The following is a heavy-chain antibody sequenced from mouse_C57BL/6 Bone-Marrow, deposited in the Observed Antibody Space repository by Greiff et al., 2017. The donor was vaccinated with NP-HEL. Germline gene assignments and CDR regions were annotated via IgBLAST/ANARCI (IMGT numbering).Heavy chain of an antibody. V-gene: IGHV2-6-1*01. Sequence: QVQLKQSGPGLVAPSQSLSITCTVSGFSLTSYGVHWVRQPPGKGLEWLVVIWSDGSTTYNSALKSRLSISKDNSKSQVFLKMNSLQTDDTAMYYCARHAPYSNNAMDYWGQGTSVTVSS. D-gene: IGHD2-5*01. J-gene: IGHJ4*01. CDR2: IWSDGST. CDR1: GFSLTSYG. CDR3: ARHAPYSNNAMDY.